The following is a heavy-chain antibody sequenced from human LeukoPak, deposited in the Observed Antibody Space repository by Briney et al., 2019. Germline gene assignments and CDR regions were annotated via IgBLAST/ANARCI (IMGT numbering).Heavy chain of an antibody. D-gene: IGHD4-23*01. CDR1: GFTVSSNY. CDR2: IYSGGST. CDR3: ASSTVGGLGYMDV. J-gene: IGHJ6*03. Sequence: QTGGSLRLSCAASGFTVSSNYMSWVRQAPGKGLEWVSVIYSGGSTYYADSVKGRFTISRDSSKNTLYLQMNSLRAEDTAVYYCASSTVGGLGYMDVWGKGTTVTISS. V-gene: IGHV3-53*01.